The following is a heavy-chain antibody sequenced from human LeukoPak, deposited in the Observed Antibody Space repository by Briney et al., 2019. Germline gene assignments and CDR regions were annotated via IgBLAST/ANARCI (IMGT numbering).Heavy chain of an antibody. Sequence: SETLSLTCTVSGGSISSYYWSWIRQPPGQGLEWIGYVYYSGSTNYNPSLKSRVTISIGTSKNQFSLTLNSVTAADTAVYYCARAYSRSSFDYWGLGTLVTVSS. D-gene: IGHD6-6*01. J-gene: IGHJ4*02. CDR3: ARAYSRSSFDY. V-gene: IGHV4-59*08. CDR2: VYYSGST. CDR1: GGSISSYY.